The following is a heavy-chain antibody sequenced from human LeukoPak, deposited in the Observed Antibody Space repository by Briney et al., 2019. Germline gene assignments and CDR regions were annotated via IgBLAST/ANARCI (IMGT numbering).Heavy chain of an antibody. CDR2: INPSGGSS. Sequence: ASVKVSCKASGYTFTGYYMHWVRQAPGQGLEWMGIINPSGGSSTYAQKFHARVTMTRDTPTSTVYMELSSLRSGDTAVYFCARWRGGSVWFDPWGQGTLVTVSS. CDR3: ARWRGGSVWFDP. V-gene: IGHV1-46*01. D-gene: IGHD2-15*01. J-gene: IGHJ5*02. CDR1: GYTFTGYY.